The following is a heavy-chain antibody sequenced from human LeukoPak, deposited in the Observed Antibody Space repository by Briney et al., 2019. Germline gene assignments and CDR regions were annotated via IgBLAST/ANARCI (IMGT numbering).Heavy chain of an antibody. CDR3: ARNPGYYDSSGYNFDY. Sequence: PGGPLRLSCAASGFTFSSYSMNWVRQAPGKGLEWVSYISSSSSTIYYADSVKGRFTISRDNAKNSLYLQMNSLRAEDTAVYYCARNPGYYDSSGYNFDYWGQGTLVTVSS. V-gene: IGHV3-48*01. CDR2: ISSSSSTI. D-gene: IGHD3-22*01. J-gene: IGHJ4*02. CDR1: GFTFSSYS.